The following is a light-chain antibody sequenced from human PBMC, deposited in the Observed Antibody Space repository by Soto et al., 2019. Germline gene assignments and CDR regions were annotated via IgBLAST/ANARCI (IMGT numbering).Light chain of an antibody. J-gene: IGKJ1*01. V-gene: IGKV1-12*01. CDR2: GAS. Sequence: DIQMTQSPSSVSASVGDRVTITCRASQGIINWLGWYQKKPGKAPKLLISGASSLQSAVPSRFSGSGSGTDFTLTISSLQPEDFATYYCLQDYNYPWTFGQGTKVEIK. CDR3: LQDYNYPWT. CDR1: QGIINW.